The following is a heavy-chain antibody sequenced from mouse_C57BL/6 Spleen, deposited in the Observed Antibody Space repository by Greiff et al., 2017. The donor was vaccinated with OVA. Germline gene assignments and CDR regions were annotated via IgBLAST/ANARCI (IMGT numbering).Heavy chain of an antibody. J-gene: IGHJ2*01. CDR1: GYTFTDYY. V-gene: IGHV1-19*01. D-gene: IGHD2-1*01. Sequence: EVQLQQSGPVLVKPGASVKMSCKASGYTFTDYYMNWVKQSHGKSLEWIGVINPYNGGTSYNQKFKGKATLTVDKSSSTAYMELNSLTSEDSSVYNCAREAGLYGNLDYWGQGTTLTVSS. CDR3: AREAGLYGNLDY. CDR2: INPYNGGT.